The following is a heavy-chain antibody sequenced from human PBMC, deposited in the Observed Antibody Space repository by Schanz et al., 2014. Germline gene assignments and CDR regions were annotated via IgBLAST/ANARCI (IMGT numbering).Heavy chain of an antibody. D-gene: IGHD3-3*02. V-gene: IGHV3-7*04. J-gene: IGHJ6*02. CDR1: GFSFSNYW. CDR2: FSLDTDRI. Sequence: EVQLVESGGGLVQPGESLRLSCAASGFSFSNYWMSWVRQAPGKGLEWVAGFSLDTDRIDYGDSVKGRFTVSWDNSKTSLYLQMNSLRPEDTALYYCTKDILPGGADVWGQGTTVTVSS. CDR3: TKDILPGGADV.